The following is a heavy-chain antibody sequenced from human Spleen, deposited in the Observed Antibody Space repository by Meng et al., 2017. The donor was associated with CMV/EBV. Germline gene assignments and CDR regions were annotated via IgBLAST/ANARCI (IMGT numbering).Heavy chain of an antibody. Sequence: SETLSLTCTVSGGSISSSDSYWIWIRPSPGRGLVWITYMYYSGSPYNNPSLETRITMSIATTKNQFSLRLNYVTAADTAVYYCASRSTRTDAFDYWGQGTLVTVSS. D-gene: IGHD2-2*01. V-gene: IGHV4-30-4*08. CDR3: ASRSTRTDAFDY. CDR1: GGSISSSDSY. J-gene: IGHJ4*02. CDR2: MYYSGSP.